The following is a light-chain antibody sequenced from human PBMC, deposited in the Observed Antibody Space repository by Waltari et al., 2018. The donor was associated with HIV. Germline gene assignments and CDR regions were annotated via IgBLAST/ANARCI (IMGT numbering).Light chain of an antibody. Sequence: DIQMTQSPSSLSASVGDTVTITCRASQGIGSCLAWYQQKPGKAPKLLISTASSLESGVPSRFSGSGAATEFTLTISCLQPDDFATYFCQEYNSYLGTFGQGTKVEIK. CDR1: QGIGSC. CDR2: TAS. J-gene: IGKJ1*01. CDR3: QEYNSYLGT. V-gene: IGKV1-5*03.